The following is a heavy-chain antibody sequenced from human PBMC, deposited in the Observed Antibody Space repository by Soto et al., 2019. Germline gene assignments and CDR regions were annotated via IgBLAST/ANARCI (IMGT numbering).Heavy chain of an antibody. Sequence: GGSLRLSCAASGFTFSAHWMTWVRQAPGKGLEWVANIKQDGSETFYVDSVKGRFTISRDNARNSLYLQMNSLGAEDTAVYFCASRPSDSYYYGVFDYWGLGTLVTLSS. CDR1: GFTFSAHW. CDR2: IKQDGSET. CDR3: ASRPSDSYYYGVFDY. V-gene: IGHV3-7*03. J-gene: IGHJ4*02. D-gene: IGHD4-4*01.